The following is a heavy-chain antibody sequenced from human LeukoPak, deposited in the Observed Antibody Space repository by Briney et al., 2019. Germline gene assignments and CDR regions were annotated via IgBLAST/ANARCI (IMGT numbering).Heavy chain of an antibody. CDR1: GFTLRSYW. D-gene: IGHD2-15*01. CDR2: MKLDGSEE. CDR3: ARWARYCSSGSCYSWFDP. Sequence: PGGSLRLSCTASGFTLRSYWISWVRQAPGNGLEWVANMKLDGSEEYYVDSVKGRFTISSDNAKNSLYLQMNSLRVDDTAVYYCARWARYCSSGSCYSWFDPWGQGTLVTVSS. V-gene: IGHV3-7*01. J-gene: IGHJ5*02.